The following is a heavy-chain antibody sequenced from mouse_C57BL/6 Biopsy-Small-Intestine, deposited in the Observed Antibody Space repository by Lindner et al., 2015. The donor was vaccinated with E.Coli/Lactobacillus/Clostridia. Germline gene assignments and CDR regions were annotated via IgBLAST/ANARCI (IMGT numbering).Heavy chain of an antibody. J-gene: IGHJ1*03. CDR1: GYTFTTYP. CDR2: FHPFNDDT. D-gene: IGHD1-1*01. V-gene: IGHV1-47*01. CDR3: VRYYYGNSNWYFDV. Sequence: VQLQESGAELVKPGASVKMSCKASGYTFTTYPIEWMRQSHGRSLEWIGNFHPFNDDTNYNEKFRGKATLTADKSSSTAYMELRSLTSEDSAVYFCVRYYYGNSNWYFDVWGTGTTVTVSS.